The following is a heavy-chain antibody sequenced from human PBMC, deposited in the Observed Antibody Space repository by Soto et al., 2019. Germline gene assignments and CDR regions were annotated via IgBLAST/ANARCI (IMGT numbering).Heavy chain of an antibody. CDR3: AKEKGVGYCSGGSCYRAAKYGMDV. D-gene: IGHD2-15*01. Sequence: PGGSLRLSCAASGFTFSSYGMHWVRQAPGKGLEWVAVISYDGSNKYYADSVKGRFTISRDNSKNTLYLQMNSLRAEDTAVYYCAKEKGVGYCSGGSCYRAAKYGMDVWGQGTTVTVSS. V-gene: IGHV3-30*18. J-gene: IGHJ6*02. CDR1: GFTFSSYG. CDR2: ISYDGSNK.